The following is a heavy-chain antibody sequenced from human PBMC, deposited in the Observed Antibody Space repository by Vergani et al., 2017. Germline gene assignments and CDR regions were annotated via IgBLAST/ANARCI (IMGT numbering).Heavy chain of an antibody. CDR3: ARDLGSYYYDSSGYYGGFHY. Sequence: EVQLLESGGGLVQPGGSLRLSCAASGFTFSSYAMSWVRQAPGQGLEWVSAISGSGGSTYYADSVKGRFTISRDNSKNTLYLQMNSLRAEDTAVYYCARDLGSYYYDSSGYYGGFHYWGQGTLVTVSS. CDR1: GFTFSSYA. V-gene: IGHV3-23*01. D-gene: IGHD3-22*01. J-gene: IGHJ4*02. CDR2: ISGSGGST.